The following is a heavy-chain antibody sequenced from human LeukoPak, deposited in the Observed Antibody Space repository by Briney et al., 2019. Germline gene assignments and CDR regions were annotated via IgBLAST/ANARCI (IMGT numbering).Heavy chain of an antibody. D-gene: IGHD3-16*02. CDR2: IIPIFGTA. CDR1: GGTFSSYA. V-gene: IGHV1-69*13. Sequence: ASVTVSCKASGGTFSSYAISWVRQPPGQGLEWMGGIIPIFGTANYAQKFQGRVTITADESTSTAYMELSSLRSEDTAVYYCARGRVVIVPLDAFDIWGQGTMVTVSS. CDR3: ARGRVVIVPLDAFDI. J-gene: IGHJ3*02.